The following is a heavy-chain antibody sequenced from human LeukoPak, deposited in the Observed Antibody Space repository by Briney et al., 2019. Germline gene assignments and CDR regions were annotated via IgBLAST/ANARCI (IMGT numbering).Heavy chain of an antibody. V-gene: IGHV3-73*01. CDR1: GFTFSGSA. Sequence: GGSLRLSCAASGFTFSGSAMHWVRQASGKGLEWVGRIRSKANSYATAYAASVKGKFTISRDDSKNTAYLQMNSLKTEDTAVYYCTRPQYYYDSSGYWVDYWGQGTLVTVSS. CDR2: IRSKANSYAT. D-gene: IGHD3-22*01. J-gene: IGHJ4*02. CDR3: TRPQYYYDSSGYWVDY.